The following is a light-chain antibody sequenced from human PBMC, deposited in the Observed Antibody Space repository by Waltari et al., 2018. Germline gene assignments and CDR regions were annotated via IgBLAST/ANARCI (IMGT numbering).Light chain of an antibody. J-gene: IGKJ4*01. CDR2: GTS. V-gene: IGKV3-20*01. Sequence: EIVLPQSPGTLSLSPGERATLSRRASQSVSTISLTWYQQKPGQAPRLLIYGTSSRATGIPDRFSGSGSGTDFTLTISRLQPEDFAIYYCQQYDGIVVTFGGGTKVEI. CDR1: QSVSTIS. CDR3: QQYDGIVVT.